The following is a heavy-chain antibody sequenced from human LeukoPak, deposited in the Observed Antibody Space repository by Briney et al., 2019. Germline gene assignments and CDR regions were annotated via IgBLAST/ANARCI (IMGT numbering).Heavy chain of an antibody. D-gene: IGHD6-19*01. Sequence: SGGSLRLSCAASGFTFGDYAMHWVRQVPGKGLEWVSGISYNSASIYYADSVKGRFTISRDNAKNSLYLQMNSLRAEDTAVYYCATWGAVAGTRLLDYWGQGTLVTVSS. V-gene: IGHV3-9*01. CDR3: ATWGAVAGTRLLDY. J-gene: IGHJ4*02. CDR1: GFTFGDYA. CDR2: ISYNSASI.